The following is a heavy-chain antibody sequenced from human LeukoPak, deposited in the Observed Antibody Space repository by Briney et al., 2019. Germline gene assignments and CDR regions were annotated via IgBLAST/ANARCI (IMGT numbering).Heavy chain of an antibody. CDR3: AKVSCSSWDQCLTSWGYYYMDV. J-gene: IGHJ6*03. D-gene: IGHD6-13*01. V-gene: IGHV3-23*01. CDR2: ISGSGGST. CDR1: GLTFSSYG. Sequence: GGSLRLSCAASGLTFSSYGMSWVRQAPGKGLEWVSAISGSGGSTYYADSVKGRFTISRDNSKNTLYLQMNSLRAEDTAVYYCAKVSCSSWDQCLTSWGYYYMDVWGKGTTVTISS.